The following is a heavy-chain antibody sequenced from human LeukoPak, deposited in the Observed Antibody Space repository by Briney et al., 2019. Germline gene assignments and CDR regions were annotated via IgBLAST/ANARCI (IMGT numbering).Heavy chain of an antibody. J-gene: IGHJ3*02. D-gene: IGHD3-22*01. CDR3: ARDGPTMIVARDI. Sequence: PGGSLRLSCAASGFTFSSYWMSWVRQAPGKGLEWVANIKQDGSEKYYVDSVKGRFTISRDNAKNSLYLQMNSLRAEDTAVYYCARDGPTMIVARDIWGQGTMVTVSS. CDR1: GFTFSSYW. CDR2: IKQDGSEK. V-gene: IGHV3-7*01.